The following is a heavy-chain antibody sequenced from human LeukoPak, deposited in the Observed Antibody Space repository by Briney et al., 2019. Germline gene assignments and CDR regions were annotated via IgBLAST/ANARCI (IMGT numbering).Heavy chain of an antibody. V-gene: IGHV4-61*02. CDR1: GGSLSSGSYY. CDR3: ARVYSSWYLDY. D-gene: IGHD6-6*01. CDR2: IYTSGST. Sequence: SETLSLTCTVSGGSLSSGSYYWSWIRQPAGKGLEWIGRIYTSGSTNYNPSLKSRVTISVDTSKNQFSLKLSSVTAADTAVYYCARVYSSWYLDYWGQGTLVTVSS. J-gene: IGHJ4*02.